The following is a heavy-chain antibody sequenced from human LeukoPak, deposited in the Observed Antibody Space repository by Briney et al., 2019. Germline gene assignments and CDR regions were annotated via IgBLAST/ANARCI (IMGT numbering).Heavy chain of an antibody. Sequence: SETLSLTCTVSGGSISSYYWSWIRQPPGKGLEWIGYIYYSGSTNYNPSLKSRVTISVDTSKNQFSLKLSSVTAADTAVYYCARGYDILTGYFDYWGQGILVTVSS. D-gene: IGHD3-9*01. CDR1: GGSISSYY. V-gene: IGHV4-59*08. J-gene: IGHJ4*02. CDR3: ARGYDILTGYFDY. CDR2: IYYSGST.